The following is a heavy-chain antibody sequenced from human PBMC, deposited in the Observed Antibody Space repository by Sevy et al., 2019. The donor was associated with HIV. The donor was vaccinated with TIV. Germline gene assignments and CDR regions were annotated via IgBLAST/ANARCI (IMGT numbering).Heavy chain of an antibody. V-gene: IGHV4-59*01. J-gene: IGHJ4*02. CDR3: ARVLWARLELRGVDYHFDY. Sequence: SETLSLTCTVSGGSITSYYWSWIRQPPGKGLEWIGYIYYSGSTNYNPSLKSRVTISVDTSKNQFSLKLSSVTAADTAVYYCARVLWARLELRGVDYHFDYWGQGTLVTVSS. CDR2: IYYSGST. CDR1: GGSITSYY. D-gene: IGHD1-7*01.